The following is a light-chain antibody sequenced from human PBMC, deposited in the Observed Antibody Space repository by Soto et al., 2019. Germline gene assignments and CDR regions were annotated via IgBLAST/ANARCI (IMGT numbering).Light chain of an antibody. J-gene: IGLJ1*01. CDR3: NSYTGSGIV. V-gene: IGLV2-14*01. Sequence: SVLPQPAPVSGSPGQSITISCTGTGSDIGAYNSVSWYQRHPGKARKRIVFQGSNRPSGVSYRFSGSKSGNTASLTISGLQAEDAADYYCNSYTGSGIVFGTGTKVTV. CDR2: QGS. CDR1: GSDIGAYNS.